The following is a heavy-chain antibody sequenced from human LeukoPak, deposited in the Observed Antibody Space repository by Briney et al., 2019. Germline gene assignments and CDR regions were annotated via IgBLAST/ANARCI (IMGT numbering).Heavy chain of an antibody. V-gene: IGHV4-59*01. CDR2: IYYSGSA. CDR1: GGSISSYY. J-gene: IGHJ4*02. Sequence: SETLSLTCTVSGGSISSYYWSWIRQPPGKGLEWIGYIYYSGSASYNPSLKSRVTISVDTSKNQFSLKVRSVTAADTAVYYCASGSYSDGSGYWGQGTLVTVSS. D-gene: IGHD1-26*01. CDR3: ASGSYSDGSGY.